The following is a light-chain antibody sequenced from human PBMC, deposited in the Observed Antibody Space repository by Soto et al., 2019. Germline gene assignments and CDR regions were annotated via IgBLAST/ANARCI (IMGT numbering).Light chain of an antibody. CDR3: QQTYNLPRT. J-gene: IGKJ1*01. CDR2: GAS. CDR1: LTIGDS. Sequence: DIRMTQSPSSLSASVGDRVTITCRASLTIGDSLSWFQQKVGKPPTLLIYGASALQSGVPARLSGSGSGTDFTLTINNVQREDFATYYCQQTYNLPRTFGQGTK. V-gene: IGKV1-39*01.